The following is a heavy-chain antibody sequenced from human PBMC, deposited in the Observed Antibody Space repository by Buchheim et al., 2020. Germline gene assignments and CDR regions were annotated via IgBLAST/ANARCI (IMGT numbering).Heavy chain of an antibody. CDR1: GYTFTSYY. Sequence: QVQLVQSGAEVKKPGASVKVSCKASGYTFTSYYMHWVRQAPGQGLEWMGIINPSGGSTSYAQKFQGRVTMTRDRSTSPVYMELSSLRSEDTAVYYCARDYYDYVWGSYRYNYYYGMDVWGQGTT. D-gene: IGHD3-16*02. CDR2: INPSGGST. J-gene: IGHJ6*02. V-gene: IGHV1-46*01. CDR3: ARDYYDYVWGSYRYNYYYGMDV.